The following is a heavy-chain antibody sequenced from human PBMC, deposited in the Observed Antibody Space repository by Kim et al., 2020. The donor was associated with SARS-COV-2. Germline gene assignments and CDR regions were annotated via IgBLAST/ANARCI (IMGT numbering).Heavy chain of an antibody. CDR2: K. D-gene: IGHD6-19*01. V-gene: IGHV3-7*01. Sequence: KYYGDSVKGRFNISRDTAKNAVYLQMSSLGAEDTAVYYCARVALSGWSFDYWGQGTLVTVSS. J-gene: IGHJ4*02. CDR3: ARVALSGWSFDY.